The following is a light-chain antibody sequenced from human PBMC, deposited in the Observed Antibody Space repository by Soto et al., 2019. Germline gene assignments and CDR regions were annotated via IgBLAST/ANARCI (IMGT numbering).Light chain of an antibody. CDR2: DVS. Sequence: QSALTQPASVSGSPGQSITISCTGTSSDVGGYNYVSWYQQHPGKAPKLMIYDVSNRPSWVSNRFSGAKSGNTASLTISGLQAEDGADYYCSSYTSSSTLVVFGGGTKLTV. CDR1: SSDVGGYNY. CDR3: SSYTSSSTLVV. J-gene: IGLJ2*01. V-gene: IGLV2-14*01.